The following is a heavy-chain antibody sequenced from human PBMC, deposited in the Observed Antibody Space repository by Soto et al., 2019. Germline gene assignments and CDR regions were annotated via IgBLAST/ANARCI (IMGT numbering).Heavy chain of an antibody. V-gene: IGHV1-69*13. CDR1: GGTFSSYA. D-gene: IGHD4-4*01. Sequence: ASVKVSCKASGGTFSSYAISWVRQAPGQGLEWMGGIIPIFGTANYAQKFQGRVTITADESTSTAYMELSSLRSEDTAVYYCARVHPPGTVWSMDVWGQGTTVTVSS. J-gene: IGHJ6*02. CDR2: IIPIFGTA. CDR3: ARVHPPGTVWSMDV.